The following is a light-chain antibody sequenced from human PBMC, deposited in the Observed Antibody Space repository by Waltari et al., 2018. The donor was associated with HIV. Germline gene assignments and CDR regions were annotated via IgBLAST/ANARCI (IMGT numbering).Light chain of an antibody. V-gene: IGKV1-39*01. J-gene: IGKJ4*01. CDR2: GTS. CDR3: QQSYSTPMT. CDR1: QSISPY. Sequence: QMTQSPSSLSASVGDTVSITCRASQSISPYLSWYQQKPGTAPKLLIYGTSSLQSGVPSRFGGSGSGTHFTLSISNLQPEDFATYYCQQSYSTPMTFGGGTKVEIK.